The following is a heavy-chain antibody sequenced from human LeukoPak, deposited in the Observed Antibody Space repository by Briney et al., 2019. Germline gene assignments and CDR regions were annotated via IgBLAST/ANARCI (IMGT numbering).Heavy chain of an antibody. J-gene: IGHJ4*02. CDR2: ISWNSGSI. CDR1: GFTFDDYA. D-gene: IGHD3-22*01. V-gene: IGHV3-9*01. Sequence: GRSLRLSCAASGFTFDDYAMHWVRQAPGKGLEWVSGISWNSGSIGYADSVKGRFTISRDNAKNSLYLQMNSLRAEDTALYYCAKGESGYYKYYFDYWGQGTLVTVSS. CDR3: AKGESGYYKYYFDY.